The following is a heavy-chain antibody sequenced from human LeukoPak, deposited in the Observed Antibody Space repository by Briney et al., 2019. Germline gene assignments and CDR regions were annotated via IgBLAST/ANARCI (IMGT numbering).Heavy chain of an antibody. J-gene: IGHJ4*02. V-gene: IGHV4-59*08. D-gene: IGHD4-17*01. CDR1: GGSVSGHY. CDR3: ARHQHYGDYDYFDF. Sequence: SDTLYLTCSVSGGSVSGHYWSWIRQTAERGVEWLGFVFASGSTNYNPFFKSRVTMSADMSRNQFYLGLQSVSAADTGVYFCARHQHYGDYDYFDFWGQGTLVTVSS. CDR2: VFASGST.